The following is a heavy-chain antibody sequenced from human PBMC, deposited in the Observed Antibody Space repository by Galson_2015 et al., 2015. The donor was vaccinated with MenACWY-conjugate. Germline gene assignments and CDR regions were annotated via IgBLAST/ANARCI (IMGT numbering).Heavy chain of an antibody. CDR3: GRDRYSYGSGSSSVDS. CDR2: IGSTSSHI. J-gene: IGHJ4*02. Sequence: SLRLSCAASGFTFSHYSMNWVRQAPGKGLEWVSAIGSTSSHIYYADSVKGRFTISRDSSNDMLSLQMNSLTPEDTAVYYCGRDRYSYGSGSSSVDSWGQGTLVTVPS. CDR1: GFTFSHYS. D-gene: IGHD3-10*01. V-gene: IGHV3-21*01.